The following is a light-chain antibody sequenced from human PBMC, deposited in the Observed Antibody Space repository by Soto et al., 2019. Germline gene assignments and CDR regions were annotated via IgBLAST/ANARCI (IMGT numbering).Light chain of an antibody. V-gene: IGLV1-40*01. CDR1: SSNIGAPYG. CDR2: GNN. CDR3: QSYDSSLTALG. J-gene: IGLJ2*01. Sequence: QSVLTQPPSVSGAPGRRVTISCTGSSSNIGAPYGVHWYQQLPGTAPKLLIYGNNNRPSGVPDRFSGSQSGTSASLAITGLQAEDEADYYCQSYDSSLTALGFGGGTKLTVL.